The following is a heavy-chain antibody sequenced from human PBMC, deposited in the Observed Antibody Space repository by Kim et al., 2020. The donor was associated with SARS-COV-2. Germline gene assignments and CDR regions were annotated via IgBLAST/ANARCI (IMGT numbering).Heavy chain of an antibody. D-gene: IGHD4-17*01. V-gene: IGHV3-33*01. CDR3: ARSARTTVTARNYYMDV. Sequence: GGSLRLSCAASGFTFSSYGMHWVRQAPGKGLEWVAVIWYDGSNKYYSDSVKGRFTISRDNSKNTLYLQMNSLRAEDTAVYYCARSARTTVTARNYYMDVCGKGTTVTVSS. CDR1: GFTFSSYG. CDR2: IWYDGSNK. J-gene: IGHJ6*03.